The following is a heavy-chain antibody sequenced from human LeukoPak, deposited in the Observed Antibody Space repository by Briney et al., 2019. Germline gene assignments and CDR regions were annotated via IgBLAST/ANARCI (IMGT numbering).Heavy chain of an antibody. Sequence: GGSLRLSCAASGFTFSSYEMNWVRQAPGKGLEWVSYISSSGSAIYYADSVKGRFTISRDNAKNTLYLQMNSLRAEDTAVYYCARVWEQLADFDYWGQGTLVTVFS. CDR2: ISSSGSAI. V-gene: IGHV3-48*03. D-gene: IGHD6-13*01. CDR1: GFTFSSYE. CDR3: ARVWEQLADFDY. J-gene: IGHJ4*02.